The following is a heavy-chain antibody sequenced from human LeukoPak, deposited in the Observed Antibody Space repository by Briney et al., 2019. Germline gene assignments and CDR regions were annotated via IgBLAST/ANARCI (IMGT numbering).Heavy chain of an antibody. CDR3: ARGGIMVRGISLLYGMDV. V-gene: IGHV1-8*01. D-gene: IGHD3-10*01. CDR1: GYTFTTYD. Sequence: ASVKVSCKASGYTFTTYDINLVRQATGQGLQWMGWMNPNSGNTGYAQNFQGRLTMTRNTSISTAYMELSSLTSEVTAVYYCARGGIMVRGISLLYGMDVWGQGTTVTVSS. CDR2: MNPNSGNT. J-gene: IGHJ6*02.